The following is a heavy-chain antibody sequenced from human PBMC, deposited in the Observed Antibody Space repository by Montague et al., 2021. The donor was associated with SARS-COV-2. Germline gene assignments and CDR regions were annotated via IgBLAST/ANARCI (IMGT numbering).Heavy chain of an antibody. V-gene: IGHV2-5*01. J-gene: IGHJ4*02. CDR1: GFSLRSDDEG. CDR3: THRGMIRGLIFDY. CDR2: IYWNGDK. Sequence: PALVKPTQTLTLTCTFSGFSLRSDDEGVAWIRQSPGQALEWLAVIYWNGDKRYSPSLQRRLTITKDTSENQVVLTMTNMDPVDTATYYCTHRGMIRGLIFDYWGQGTPVTVS. D-gene: IGHD3-10*01.